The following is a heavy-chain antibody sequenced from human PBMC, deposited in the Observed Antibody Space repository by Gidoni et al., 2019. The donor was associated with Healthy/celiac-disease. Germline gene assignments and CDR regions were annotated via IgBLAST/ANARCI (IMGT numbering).Heavy chain of an antibody. Sequence: EVQLVEYGGGLIQPGGSLRLSCAAPGFTVSSNYMSWVRQAPGKGLEWVSVIYSGGSTYYADSVKGRFTISRDNSKNTLYLQMNSLRAEDTAVYYCARGPRGGSYYWFDPWGQGTLVTVSS. V-gene: IGHV3-53*01. CDR2: IYSGGST. CDR3: ARGPRGGSYYWFDP. D-gene: IGHD1-26*01. CDR1: GFTVSSNY. J-gene: IGHJ5*02.